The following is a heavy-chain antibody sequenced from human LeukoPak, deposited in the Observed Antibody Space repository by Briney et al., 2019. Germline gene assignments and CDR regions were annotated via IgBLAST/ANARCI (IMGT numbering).Heavy chain of an antibody. CDR2: ISYDGSNK. J-gene: IGHJ6*03. D-gene: IGHD3-10*01. CDR1: GFTFSSYG. Sequence: GGSLRLSCAASGFTFSSYGMHWVRQAPGKGLEWVAVISYDGSNKYYADSVKGRFTISRDNSKNTLYLQMDSLRAEDTAVYYCARPHRDQVYYYYMDVWGKGTTVTVSS. V-gene: IGHV3-30*03. CDR3: ARPHRDQVYYYYMDV.